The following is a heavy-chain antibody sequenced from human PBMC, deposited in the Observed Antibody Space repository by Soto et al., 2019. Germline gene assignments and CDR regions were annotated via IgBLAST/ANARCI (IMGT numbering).Heavy chain of an antibody. CDR1: GGSISSSSYY. J-gene: IGHJ4*02. CDR2: IYYSGST. Sequence: QLQLQESGPGLVKPSETLSLTCTVSGGSISSSSYYWGWIRQPPGKGLEWIGSIYYSGSTYYNPSLQSRDTISVHTSKNQFSLKLSSVTAADTAVYYCARHPPAISISDHWGQGTLVTVSS. D-gene: IGHD3-3*01. V-gene: IGHV4-39*01. CDR3: ARHPPAISISDH.